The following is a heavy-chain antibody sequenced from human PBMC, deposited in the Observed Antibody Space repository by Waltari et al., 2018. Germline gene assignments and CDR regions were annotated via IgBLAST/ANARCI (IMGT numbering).Heavy chain of an antibody. J-gene: IGHJ6*03. V-gene: IGHV4-59*11. CDR1: CGSISSHY. CDR2: IYYSGST. D-gene: IGHD3-22*01. CDR3: ARRTDYYDSSGYSYYYMDV. Sequence: QVQLQESGPGLVKPSETLSLTCTVSCGSISSHYWSWIRQPPGKGLEWIGYIYYSGSTNYNPSLKSRVTISVDTSKNQFSLKLSSVTAADTAVYYCARRTDYYDSSGYSYYYMDVWGKGTTVTVSS.